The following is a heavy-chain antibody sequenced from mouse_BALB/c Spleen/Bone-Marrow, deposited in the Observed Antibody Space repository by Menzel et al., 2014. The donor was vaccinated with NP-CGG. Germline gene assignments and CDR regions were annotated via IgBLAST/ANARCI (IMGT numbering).Heavy chain of an antibody. CDR1: GFTFSGYG. CDR3: ARGRDWFDF. CDR2: ISGSGSST. J-gene: IGHJ2*01. Sequence: EVNVVESGGGLVQPGGSLKLSCAASGFTFSGYGMSWVRQTPDKGLELVATISGSGSSTYYPDSVKGRFTTSRDNARNPLYLQMSSLKSEDTAMYYCARGRDWFDFWGQGTTLTVSS. D-gene: IGHD3-3*01. V-gene: IGHV5-6-3*01.